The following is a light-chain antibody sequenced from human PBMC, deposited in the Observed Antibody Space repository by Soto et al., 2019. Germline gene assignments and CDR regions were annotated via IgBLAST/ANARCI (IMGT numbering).Light chain of an antibody. CDR2: SAS. J-gene: IGKJ2*01. Sequence: EIVMTQSPATLSVSPGERATLSCMASQSISTELARYLQKPGQPPRLLSYSASTSATGVPARFTGSGFGSEFTLTISGLESEDFAGYYCQQGPSLPFTFGEGIRLEI. CDR1: QSISTE. V-gene: IGKV3-15*01. CDR3: QQGPSLPFT.